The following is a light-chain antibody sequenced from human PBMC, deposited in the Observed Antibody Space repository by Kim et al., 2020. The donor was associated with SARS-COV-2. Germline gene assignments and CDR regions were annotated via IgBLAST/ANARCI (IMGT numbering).Light chain of an antibody. J-gene: IGLJ3*02. V-gene: IGLV2-14*03. Sequence: GHSITISCTGTRSDVGGYNYVSWYQQHPGKAPKLMIYDVNNRPSGISNRFSGSKSGNTASLTISGLQAEDEADYYCSSYASSISWVFGGGTQLTVL. CDR2: DVN. CDR3: SSYASSISWV. CDR1: RSDVGGYNY.